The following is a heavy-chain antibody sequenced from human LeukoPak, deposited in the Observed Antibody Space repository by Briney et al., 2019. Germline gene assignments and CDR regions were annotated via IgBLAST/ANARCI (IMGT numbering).Heavy chain of an antibody. Sequence: SETLSLTCTVSGYSISSGYYWGWIRQPPGKGLEWIGSIYHSGSTYYNPSLKSRVTISVDTSKNQFSLKLSSVTAADTAVYYCATRGAGPLVDYWGQGTLVTVSS. D-gene: IGHD6-19*01. CDR3: ATRGAGPLVDY. V-gene: IGHV4-38-2*02. J-gene: IGHJ4*02. CDR1: GYSISSGYY. CDR2: IYHSGST.